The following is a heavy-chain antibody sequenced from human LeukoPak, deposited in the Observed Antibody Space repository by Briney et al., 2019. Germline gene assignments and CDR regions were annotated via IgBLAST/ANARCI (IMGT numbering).Heavy chain of an antibody. CDR2: IYYSGST. CDR1: GGSISSGGYY. Sequence: SETLSLTCTVSGGSISSGGYYWSWIRQHPGKGLEWIGYIYYSGSTYYNPSLKSRVTISVDTSKNQFSLKLSSATAADTAVYYCARVPHDYVWGSYRHAFDIWGQGTMVTVSS. J-gene: IGHJ3*02. V-gene: IGHV4-31*03. CDR3: ARVPHDYVWGSYRHAFDI. D-gene: IGHD3-16*02.